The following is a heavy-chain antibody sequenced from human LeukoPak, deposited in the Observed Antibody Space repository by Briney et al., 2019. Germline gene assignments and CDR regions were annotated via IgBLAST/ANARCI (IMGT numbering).Heavy chain of an antibody. V-gene: IGHV3-48*02. CDR3: AREQRWLQSLFDY. D-gene: IGHD5-24*01. Sequence: GGSLRLSCAASGFTFSSYRMNWVRQAPGKGLEWASYISSSSSTIYYADSVKGRFTISRDNAKNSLYLQMNSLRDEDTAVYYCAREQRWLQSLFDYWGQGTLVTVSS. CDR1: GFTFSSYR. J-gene: IGHJ4*02. CDR2: ISSSSSTI.